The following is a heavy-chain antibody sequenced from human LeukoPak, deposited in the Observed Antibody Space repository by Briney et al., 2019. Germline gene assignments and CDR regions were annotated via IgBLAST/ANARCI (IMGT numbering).Heavy chain of an antibody. Sequence: GGSLRLSCAASGFPFTSGFTFSDYYMSWIRQAPGKGLEWVSYISSTSAYTNYADSVKGHFTISRDNANNSLYLQMNGLRAEDTAIYYCARGGTGASDFWGQGTLVTVSS. CDR1: GFPFTSGFTFSDYY. D-gene: IGHD2-8*02. CDR2: ISSTSAYT. J-gene: IGHJ4*02. CDR3: ARGGTGASDF. V-gene: IGHV3-11*06.